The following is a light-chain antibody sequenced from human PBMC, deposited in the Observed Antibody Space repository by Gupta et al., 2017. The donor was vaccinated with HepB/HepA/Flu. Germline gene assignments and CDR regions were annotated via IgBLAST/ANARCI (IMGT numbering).Light chain of an antibody. CDR1: SSDIGGYNH. Sequence: QSALTQPASVSESPGQSITISCTGTSSDIGGYNHVSWYQQHPGKAPKLLISDVSNRPSGISNRFFGSKSGATASLTISGLQVEDDADYYCASYTSNNNWVFGGGTKVTVL. CDR3: ASYTSNNNWV. J-gene: IGLJ3*02. CDR2: DVS. V-gene: IGLV2-14*03.